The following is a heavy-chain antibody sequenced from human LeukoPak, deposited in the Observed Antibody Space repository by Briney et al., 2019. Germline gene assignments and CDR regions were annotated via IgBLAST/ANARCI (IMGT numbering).Heavy chain of an antibody. Sequence: GGSLRLSCAASGFTFSSYGMHWVRQAPGKGLEWVAVISYDGSNKYYADSVKGRFTISRDNAKNTLYLQMNSLRAEDTAEYYCARGGNYRLDYWGQGTLVTVSS. CDR2: ISYDGSNK. CDR1: GFTFSSYG. J-gene: IGHJ4*02. V-gene: IGHV3-30*03. D-gene: IGHD4-11*01. CDR3: ARGGNYRLDY.